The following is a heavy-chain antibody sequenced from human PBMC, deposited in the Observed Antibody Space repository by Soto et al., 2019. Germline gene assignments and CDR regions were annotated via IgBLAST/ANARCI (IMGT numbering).Heavy chain of an antibody. CDR1: GYTFTNYY. J-gene: IGHJ5*02. CDR2: INPSSSST. V-gene: IGHV1-46*01. Sequence: ASVKVSCKASGYTFTNYYMHWVRQAPGQGIEWMGIINPSSSSTTYAQKFQGRVTMTRDTSTSTVYMELNSLKTEDTAVYYCTTDPSDFWSGYYRHPWGQGTLVTVSS. CDR3: TTDPSDFWSGYYRHP. D-gene: IGHD3-3*01.